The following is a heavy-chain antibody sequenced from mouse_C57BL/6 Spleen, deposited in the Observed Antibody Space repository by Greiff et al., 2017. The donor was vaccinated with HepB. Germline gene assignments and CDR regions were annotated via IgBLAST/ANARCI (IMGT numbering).Heavy chain of an antibody. D-gene: IGHD1-1*01. CDR2: ISDGGSYT. V-gene: IGHV5-4*01. CDR3: AREGLYYGSSTGYFNV. CDR1: GFTFSSYA. J-gene: IGHJ1*03. Sequence: EVQGVESGGGLVKPGGSLKLSCAASGFTFSSYAMSWVRQTPEKRLEWVATISDGGSYTYYPDNVKGRFTISRDNAKNNLYLQLSHLKSEDTAMYYCAREGLYYGSSTGYFNVWGTGTTVTVSS.